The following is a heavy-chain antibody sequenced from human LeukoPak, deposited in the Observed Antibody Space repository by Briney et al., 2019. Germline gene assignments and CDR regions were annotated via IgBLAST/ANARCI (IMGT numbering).Heavy chain of an antibody. D-gene: IGHD6-13*01. J-gene: IGHJ4*02. Sequence: PSETLSLTCAVYGGSFSGYYWSWIRQPPGKGLEWIGEINHSGSTNYNPSLKSRVTISVDTSKNQFSLKLSSVTAADTAVYYCARDVAAAGTGDFDYWAREPWSPSPQ. V-gene: IGHV4-34*01. CDR1: GGSFSGYY. CDR2: INHSGST. CDR3: ARDVAAAGTGDFDY.